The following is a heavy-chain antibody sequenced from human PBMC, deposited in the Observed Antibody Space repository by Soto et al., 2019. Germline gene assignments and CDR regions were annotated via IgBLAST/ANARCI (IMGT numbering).Heavy chain of an antibody. D-gene: IGHD1-26*01. CDR2: IYYTGTT. J-gene: IGHJ4*02. V-gene: IGHV4-59*08. Sequence: PSETLSLTCIVSGGSMSSYYWGWFRQPPGKGLEWIGYIYYTGTTTYHPSLKSRVTISIDTSGNQFSLKLNSVTAADTAVYYCARRYGSAIDYWGQGTLVTVSS. CDR1: GGSMSSYY. CDR3: ARRYGSAIDY.